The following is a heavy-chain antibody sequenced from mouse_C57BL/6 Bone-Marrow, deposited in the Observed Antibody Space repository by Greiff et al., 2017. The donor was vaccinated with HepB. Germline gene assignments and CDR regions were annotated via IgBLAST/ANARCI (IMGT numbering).Heavy chain of an antibody. J-gene: IGHJ4*01. Sequence: VQLKESGGGLVKPGGSLKLSCAASGFTFSSYAMSWVRQTPEKRLEWVATISDGGSYTYYPDNVKGRFTISRDNAKNNLYLQMSHLKSEDTAMYYCARENYGNPYAMDYWGQGTSVTVSS. D-gene: IGHD2-1*01. CDR3: ARENYGNPYAMDY. CDR2: ISDGGSYT. CDR1: GFTFSSYA. V-gene: IGHV5-4*01.